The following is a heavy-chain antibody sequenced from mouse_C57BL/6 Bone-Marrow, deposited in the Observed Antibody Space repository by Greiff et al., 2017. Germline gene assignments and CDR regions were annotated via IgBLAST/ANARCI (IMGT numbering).Heavy chain of an antibody. Sequence: QVQLKQSGAELVRPGASVTLSCKASGYTFTDYEMHWVKQTPVHGLEWIGAIDPETGGTAYNQKFKGKAILTADKSSSTAYMELSSLTSEDSAVYYCTGNGLDYWGQGTTLTVSS. J-gene: IGHJ2*01. CDR1: GYTFTDYE. CDR3: TGNGLDY. CDR2: IDPETGGT. D-gene: IGHD1-1*01. V-gene: IGHV1-15*01.